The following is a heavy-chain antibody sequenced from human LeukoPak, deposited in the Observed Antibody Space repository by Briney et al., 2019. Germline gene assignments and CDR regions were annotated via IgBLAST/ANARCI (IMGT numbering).Heavy chain of an antibody. CDR3: ARDFSATAGLDV. J-gene: IGHJ6*02. D-gene: IGHD1-26*01. CDR1: GFTFTTYW. Sequence: PGGSLRLSCAASGFTFTTYWMHWVRQAPGKGLVWVSHINSDGSITSYADSVKGRFTISRDNAKNTLYLQMNSLRAEDTAVYYCARDFSATAGLDVWGQGTTVTVSS. CDR2: INSDGSIT. V-gene: IGHV3-74*01.